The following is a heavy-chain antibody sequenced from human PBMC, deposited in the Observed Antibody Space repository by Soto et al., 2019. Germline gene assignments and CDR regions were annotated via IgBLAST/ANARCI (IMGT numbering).Heavy chain of an antibody. CDR1: GFTVTRNY. Sequence: ELQLVESGGGLIQPGGSLRLSCAASGFTVTRNYMTWVRLAPGKGLECVSTIHTGGKTFYTDSVKGRFTVSRDASKNTVDLQMNTLSVEDTAAYYCATGGSKRVRGAIVEVFHLEFWGRGTVVTVSS. V-gene: IGHV3-53*02. CDR2: IHTGGKT. J-gene: IGHJ4*02. CDR3: ATGGSKRVRGAIVEVFHLEF. D-gene: IGHD3-10*01.